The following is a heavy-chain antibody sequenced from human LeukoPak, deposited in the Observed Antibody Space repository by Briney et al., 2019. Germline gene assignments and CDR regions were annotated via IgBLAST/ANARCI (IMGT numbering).Heavy chain of an antibody. CDR2: INSDGTST. D-gene: IGHD4/OR15-4a*01. Sequence: GGSLRLSCAASGITFTSYWMHWVRQAPGKGLVWVSRINSDGTSTSYADSVKGRFTISRDNAKNMLYLQMNSLRVDDTAVYYCVRGAPFDYWGQGTLVTVSS. CDR1: GITFTSYW. CDR3: VRGAPFDY. J-gene: IGHJ4*02. V-gene: IGHV3-74*01.